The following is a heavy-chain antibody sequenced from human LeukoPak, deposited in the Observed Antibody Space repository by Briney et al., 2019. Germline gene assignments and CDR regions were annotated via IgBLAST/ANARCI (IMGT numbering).Heavy chain of an antibody. CDR2: IIPVLGIA. V-gene: IGHV1-69*04. D-gene: IGHD5-12*01. CDR1: GGTFSSYA. CDR3: ARDDSGYDSY. J-gene: IGHJ4*02. Sequence: SVKVSCKASGGTFSSYAISWVRQAPGQGLEWKGRIIPVLGIANYAQKFRGRVTITADKSTSTAYMELSSLRSEDTAVYYCARDDSGYDSYWGQGTLVTVSS.